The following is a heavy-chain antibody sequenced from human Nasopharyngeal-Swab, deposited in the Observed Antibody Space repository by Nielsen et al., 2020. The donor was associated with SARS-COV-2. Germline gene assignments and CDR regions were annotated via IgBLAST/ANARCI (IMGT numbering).Heavy chain of an antibody. D-gene: IGHD2-8*01. CDR1: GFTVSSNY. V-gene: IGHV3-66*01. CDR3: ARDRTDYCTNGVCYPASYYYGMDV. Sequence: GESLKISCAASGFTVSSNYMSWVRQAPGKGLEWVSVIYSGGSTYYADSVKGRFTISRDNSKNTLYLQMNSLGAEDTAVYYCARDRTDYCTNGVCYPASYYYGMDVWGQGTTVTVSS. J-gene: IGHJ6*02. CDR2: IYSGGST.